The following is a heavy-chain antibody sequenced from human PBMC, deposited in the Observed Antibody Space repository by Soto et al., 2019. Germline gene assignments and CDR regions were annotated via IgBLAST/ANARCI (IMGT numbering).Heavy chain of an antibody. CDR3: ASHSHDFDI. CDR1: GFTFNRYS. J-gene: IGHJ3*02. D-gene: IGHD2-15*01. CDR2: ISSSSSYI. Sequence: PVWNLGLSFAPSGFTFNRYSMNSVRQAPGKGLEWVSSISSSSSYIYYADSVKGRFTIYRDNAKNSLYLQMNSMRAEDTAVYYCASHSHDFDIWGQGTMVSVS. V-gene: IGHV3-21*01.